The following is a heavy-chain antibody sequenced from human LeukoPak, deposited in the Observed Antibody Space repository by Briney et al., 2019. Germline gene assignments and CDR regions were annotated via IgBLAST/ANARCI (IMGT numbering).Heavy chain of an antibody. CDR2: INPNSGNT. Sequence: ASVKVSCKASGYTFTGYYMHWVRQAPGQGLEWMGWINPNSGNTGYAQKFQGRVTITRNTSISTAYMELSSLRSEDTAVYYCARGRENCSGGSCHFYYYYYYMDVWGKGTTVTVSS. CDR3: ARGRENCSGGSCHFYYYYYYMDV. D-gene: IGHD2-15*01. CDR1: GYTFTGYY. V-gene: IGHV1-8*03. J-gene: IGHJ6*03.